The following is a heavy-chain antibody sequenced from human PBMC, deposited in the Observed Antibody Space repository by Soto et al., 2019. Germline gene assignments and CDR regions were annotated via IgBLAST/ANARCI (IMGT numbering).Heavy chain of an antibody. CDR1: GYTFTIYG. CDR2: INIYSGDA. Sequence: QVRLEQSGPEVKKTGASVKVSCKASGYTFTIYGISWVRQAPGQGLEWMGWINIYSGDANYAQSFQDRVTMTRDTSTITVYMEMRTLRSDDTAVYYCARALYYYDNSGLAYWGQGTLVTVSS. D-gene: IGHD3-22*01. J-gene: IGHJ4*02. CDR3: ARALYYYDNSGLAY. V-gene: IGHV1-18*01.